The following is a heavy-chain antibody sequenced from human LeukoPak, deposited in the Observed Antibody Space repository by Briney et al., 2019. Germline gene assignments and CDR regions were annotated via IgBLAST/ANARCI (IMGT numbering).Heavy chain of an antibody. CDR2: ISYDGGST. D-gene: IGHD4-23*01. CDR1: GFTLSDYA. Sequence: GGSLRLSCSASGFTLSDYAMHWVRQAPGKRLEFVSSISYDGGSTYYVDSVKGRFTISRDSSKNTLYLQMHSLRAVDTAVYYCVKDPYGGFDIWGQGTMVTVSS. CDR3: VKDPYGGFDI. V-gene: IGHV3-64*03. J-gene: IGHJ3*02.